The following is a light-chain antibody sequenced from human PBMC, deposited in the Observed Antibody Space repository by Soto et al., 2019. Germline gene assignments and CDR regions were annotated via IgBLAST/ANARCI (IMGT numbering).Light chain of an antibody. CDR1: SSDVGGYDY. Sequence: QSVLTQPRSVSGSPRQAVTISCTGTSSDVGGYDYVSWYQQHPGKAPKLILYDVNQRPSGVPDRFSGSKSGNAASLTSSGLQSEDEADYYCCSFSGTNTLYVFGTGTKVTVL. CDR2: DVN. V-gene: IGLV2-11*01. J-gene: IGLJ1*01. CDR3: CSFSGTNTLYV.